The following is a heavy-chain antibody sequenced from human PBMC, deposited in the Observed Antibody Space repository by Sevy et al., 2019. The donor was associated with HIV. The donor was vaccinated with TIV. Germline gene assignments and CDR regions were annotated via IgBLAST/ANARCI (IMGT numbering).Heavy chain of an antibody. Sequence: ASVKVSCKASGFTFTSSAVQWVRQARGQRLEWIGWIVVGSGNTNYAQTFQERVTITRDMSTSTAYMELSSLRSEDTAVYYCAAEEITIFGVVMAYGMDVWGQGTTVTVSS. CDR1: GFTFTSSA. J-gene: IGHJ6*02. V-gene: IGHV1-58*01. CDR3: AAEEITIFGVVMAYGMDV. D-gene: IGHD3-3*01. CDR2: IVVGSGNT.